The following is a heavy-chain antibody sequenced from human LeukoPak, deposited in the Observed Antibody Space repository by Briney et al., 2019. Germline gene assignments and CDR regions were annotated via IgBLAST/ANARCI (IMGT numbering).Heavy chain of an antibody. Sequence: GASVKVSCKASGYTFTSYYMHWVRQAPGQGLEWMGWINPNSGGTNYAQKFQGRVTMARDTSISTAYMELSRLRSDDTAVYYCARLPNIVGASNLDYWGQGTLVTVSS. V-gene: IGHV1-2*02. CDR3: ARLPNIVGASNLDY. CDR1: GYTFTSYY. CDR2: INPNSGGT. J-gene: IGHJ4*02. D-gene: IGHD1-26*01.